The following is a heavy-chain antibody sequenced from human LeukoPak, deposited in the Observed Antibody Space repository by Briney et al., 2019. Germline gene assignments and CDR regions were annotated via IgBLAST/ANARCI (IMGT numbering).Heavy chain of an antibody. J-gene: IGHJ2*01. Sequence: GGSLRHSRAPSGFTFSTSSINCVPHAPGEGRERGSSLIGSSDYIYSADSVRGRFTVSRDNAKNSLFLEMNSLRAEDTAVYYCARDGTVIRYFDLWGRGTLVTDSS. CDR3: ARDGTVIRYFDL. V-gene: IGHV3-21*01. D-gene: IGHD4-17*01. CDR1: GFTFSTSS. CDR2: LIGSSDYI.